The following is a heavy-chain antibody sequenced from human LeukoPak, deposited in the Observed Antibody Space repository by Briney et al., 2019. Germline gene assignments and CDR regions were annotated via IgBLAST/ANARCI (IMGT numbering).Heavy chain of an antibody. CDR1: GGSMSDHW. D-gene: IGHD2/OR15-2a*01. J-gene: IGHJ4*02. V-gene: IGHV4-59*08. CDR2: IFYSGGT. CDR3: ARRNTADASIDF. Sequence: SETLSLTCTVSGGSMSDHWWSWIRQSPGKGLERIGDIFYSGGTNNNSPLKSRLTMSLDTSKNQFSLKLSSVTAADTAMYYCARRNTADASIDFWGQGILVIASS.